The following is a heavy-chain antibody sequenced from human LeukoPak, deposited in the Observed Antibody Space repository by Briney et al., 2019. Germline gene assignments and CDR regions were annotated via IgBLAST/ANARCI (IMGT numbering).Heavy chain of an antibody. J-gene: IGHJ6*02. CDR1: GYTFTSYG. CDR2: ISAYNGNT. D-gene: IGHD1-26*01. V-gene: IGHV1-18*01. Sequence: ASVKVSCKASGYTFTSYGISWVRQAPGQGLEWMGWISAYNGNTNYAQKLQGRVTMTTDTSTSTAYMELRSLRSDDTVVYYCATHGANYYYYGMDVWGQGTTVTVSS. CDR3: ATHGANYYYYGMDV.